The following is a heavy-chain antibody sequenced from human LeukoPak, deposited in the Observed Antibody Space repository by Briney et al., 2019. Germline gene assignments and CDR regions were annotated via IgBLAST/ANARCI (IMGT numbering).Heavy chain of an antibody. CDR3: ARDGSLPDY. CDR2: INSDGGAT. CDR1: GFTVSSNY. V-gene: IGHV3-74*01. J-gene: IGHJ4*02. Sequence: PGGSLRLSCAASGFTVSSNYMSWVRQAPGKGLVWVSRINSDGGATSYADSVQGRFTISRDNAKNTLYLQMNSLRAEDTAVYYCARDGSLPDYWGQGTLVTVSS.